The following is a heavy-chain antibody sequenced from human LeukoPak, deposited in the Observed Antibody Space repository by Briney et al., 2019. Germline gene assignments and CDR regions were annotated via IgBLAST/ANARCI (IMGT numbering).Heavy chain of an antibody. CDR2: IYYSGST. CDR1: GGSISSYY. CDR3: ARGYSTRDYDFWSGHHPGWFDP. V-gene: IGHV4-59*01. D-gene: IGHD3-3*01. J-gene: IGHJ5*02. Sequence: PSETLSLTCTVSGGSISSYYWSWIRQPPGKGLEWIGYIYYSGSTNYNPSLKSRVTISVDTSKNQFSLKLSSVTAADTAVYYCARGYSTRDYDFWSGHHPGWFDPWGQGTLVTVSS.